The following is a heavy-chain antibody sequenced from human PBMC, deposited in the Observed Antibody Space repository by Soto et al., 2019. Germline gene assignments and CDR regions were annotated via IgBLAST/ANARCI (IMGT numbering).Heavy chain of an antibody. CDR3: AKAVGWGSGWYSDY. CDR1: GFAFSSYA. V-gene: IGHV3-23*01. Sequence: PGGSLRRWCGASGFAFSSYAMSGVRKAPGKGLEWVSAISGSGGSTYYADSVKGRFTISRDNSKNTLYLQMNSLRAEDTAVYYCAKAVGWGSGWYSDYWGQGP. D-gene: IGHD6-19*01. J-gene: IGHJ4*02. CDR2: ISGSGGST.